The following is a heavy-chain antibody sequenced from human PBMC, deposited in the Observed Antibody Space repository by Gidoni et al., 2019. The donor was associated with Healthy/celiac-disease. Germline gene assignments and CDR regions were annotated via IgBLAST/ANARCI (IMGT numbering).Heavy chain of an antibody. Sequence: QVQLQQWGAGLLKPSETLSLTCAVYGGSFSGYYWSWIRQPPGKGLEWIGEINHSGSTNYNPSLKSRVTISVDTSKNQFSLKLSSVTAADTAVYYCARVSGRAYYYDSSGYYAYWGQGTLVTVSS. D-gene: IGHD3-22*01. V-gene: IGHV4-34*01. CDR2: INHSGST. CDR3: ARVSGRAYYYDSSGYYAY. CDR1: GGSFSGYY. J-gene: IGHJ4*02.